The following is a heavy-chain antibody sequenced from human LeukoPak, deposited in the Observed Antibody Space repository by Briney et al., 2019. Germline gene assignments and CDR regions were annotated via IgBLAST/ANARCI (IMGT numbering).Heavy chain of an antibody. J-gene: IGHJ4*02. V-gene: IGHV4-59*01. CDR3: ARGMSSSWPGRLDY. Sequence: SETLSLICTVSGGPISDYSWSWIRQPPEKGLEWIGFISYSGTTNYYPSFRSRVTMSVDTPKSQVSLKLTSVTAADTAVYFCARGMSSSWPGRLDYWGQGIPVTVSS. D-gene: IGHD6-13*01. CDR2: ISYSGTT. CDR1: GGPISDYS.